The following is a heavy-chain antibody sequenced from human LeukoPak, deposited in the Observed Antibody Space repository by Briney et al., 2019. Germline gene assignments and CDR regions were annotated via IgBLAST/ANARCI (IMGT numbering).Heavy chain of an antibody. CDR1: GGSFSGYY. CDR2: INHTGNT. V-gene: IGHV4-34*01. J-gene: IGHJ4*02. D-gene: IGHD6-13*01. CDR3: ARGRYLTTLGGAAAGFLDN. Sequence: SETLSLTCAVNGGSFSGYYWNWIHQPPGKRLEWIGEINHTGNTNYNPSLKRRVTISVDTSQKQFSLRLNSLSAADTAVYYCARGRYLTTLGGAAAGFLDNWGQGTLVTVSS.